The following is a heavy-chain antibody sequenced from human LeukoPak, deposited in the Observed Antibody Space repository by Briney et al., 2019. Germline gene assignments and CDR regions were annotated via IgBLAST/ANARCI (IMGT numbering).Heavy chain of an antibody. CDR3: AKGGVVVVPAIDY. V-gene: IGHV3-23*01. Sequence: GGSLSLSCSASGFTFSSYAMTWVRQAPGKGLEWVSTNSGSRGGTYYADSVKGRFTISRDNSKNTLYLQMNSLRDEDTAVYYCAKGGVVVVPAIDYWGQGTLVTVSS. D-gene: IGHD2-15*01. J-gene: IGHJ4*02. CDR2: NSGSRGGT. CDR1: GFTFSSYA.